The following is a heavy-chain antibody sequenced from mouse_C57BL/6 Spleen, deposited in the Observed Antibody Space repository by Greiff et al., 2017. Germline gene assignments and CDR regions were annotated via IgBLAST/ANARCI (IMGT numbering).Heavy chain of an antibody. V-gene: IGHV1-64*01. Sequence: QVQLQQPGAELVKPGASVKLSCKASGYTFTSYWMHWVKQRPGQGLEWIGMIHPNSGSTNYNEKFKSKATLTVDKSSSTAYMQLSSLTSEDSAVYYCARRDYDYDWFAYWGQGILVTVSA. D-gene: IGHD2-4*01. CDR2: IHPNSGST. CDR3: ARRDYDYDWFAY. J-gene: IGHJ3*01. CDR1: GYTFTSYW.